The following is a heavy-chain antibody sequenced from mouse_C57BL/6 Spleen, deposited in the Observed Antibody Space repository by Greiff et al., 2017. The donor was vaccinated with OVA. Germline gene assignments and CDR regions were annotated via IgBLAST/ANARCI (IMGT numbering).Heavy chain of an antibody. CDR1: GFTFSDYY. Sequence: EVKVEESGGGLVQPGGSLKLSCAASGFTFSDYYMYWVRQTPEKRLEWVAYISNGGGSTYYPDTVKGRFTISRDNAKNTLYLQMSRLKSEDTAMYYCARHGELSRGYFDVWGTGTTVTVSS. V-gene: IGHV5-12*01. CDR2: ISNGGGST. CDR3: ARHGELSRGYFDV. D-gene: IGHD1-1*02. J-gene: IGHJ1*03.